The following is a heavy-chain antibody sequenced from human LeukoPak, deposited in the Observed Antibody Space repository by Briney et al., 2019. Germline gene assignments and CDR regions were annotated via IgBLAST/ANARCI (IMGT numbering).Heavy chain of an antibody. Sequence: GGSLRLSCAASGFTFSSYSMNWVRQAPGKGLEWVSSISSSSSYIYYADSVKGRFTISRDNAKNSLYLQMNSLRAEDTAVYYCARERETPWVRSDYWGQGTQVTVSS. V-gene: IGHV3-21*01. J-gene: IGHJ4*02. D-gene: IGHD3-22*01. CDR2: ISSSSSYI. CDR3: ARERETPWVRSDY. CDR1: GFTFSSYS.